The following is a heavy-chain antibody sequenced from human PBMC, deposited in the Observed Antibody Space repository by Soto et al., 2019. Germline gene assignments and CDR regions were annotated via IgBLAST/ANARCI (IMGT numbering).Heavy chain of an antibody. CDR1: GGTFSSYA. D-gene: IGHD4-17*01. CDR2: IIPIFGTA. Sequence: SVKVSCKASGGTFSSYAISWVRQAPGQGLEWMGGIIPIFGTANYAQKFQGRVTITADESTSTAYMELSSLRSEDTAVYYCASRSTVASIPGSFDYWGQGTLVTVSS. J-gene: IGHJ4*02. CDR3: ASRSTVASIPGSFDY. V-gene: IGHV1-69*13.